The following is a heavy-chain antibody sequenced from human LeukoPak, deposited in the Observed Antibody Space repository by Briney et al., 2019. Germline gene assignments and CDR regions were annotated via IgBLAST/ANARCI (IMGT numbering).Heavy chain of an antibody. J-gene: IGHJ4*02. Sequence: SQTLSLTCAISGDSVSSNSAARDWIRQSPSRGLEWLGRTYYRSKWYNEYAVSMKGRIIINPDTSKNQFSLQLNSVTPEGTAVYYCARAPEAYDSCGCDYWGQGTLVTVSS. CDR3: ARAPEAYDSCGCDY. CDR1: GDSVSSNSAA. CDR2: TYYRSKWYN. V-gene: IGHV6-1*01. D-gene: IGHD3-22*01.